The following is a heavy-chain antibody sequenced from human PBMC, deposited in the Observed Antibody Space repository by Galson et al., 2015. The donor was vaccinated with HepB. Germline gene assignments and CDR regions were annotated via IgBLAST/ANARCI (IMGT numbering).Heavy chain of an antibody. V-gene: IGHV4-34*01. CDR2: INHSGST. D-gene: IGHD4-17*01. CDR3: ARGTTVYGDYYFDY. J-gene: IGHJ4*02. Sequence: SETLSLTCAVYGGSFSGYYWSWIRQPPGKGLEWIGEINHSGSTNYNPSLKSRVTISVDTSKNQFSLKLSSVTAADTAVYYCARGTTVYGDYYFDYWGQGTLVTVSS. CDR1: GGSFSGYY.